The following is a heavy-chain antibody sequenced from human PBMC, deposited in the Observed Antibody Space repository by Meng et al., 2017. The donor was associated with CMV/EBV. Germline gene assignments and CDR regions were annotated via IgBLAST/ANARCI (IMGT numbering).Heavy chain of an antibody. CDR2: IYWNGDK. CDR1: GFSLITSGVG. CDR3: AHRSNFYGSESRSFDY. Sequence: SGPTLVKPPQTLTLTCTFSGFSLITSGVGVGWIRQPPGKALEWLAVIYWNGDKRYRPSLESRLSITRDTSKNQVVLTMTNMDPVDTATYYCAHRSNFYGSESRSFDYWGQGTLVTVSS. J-gene: IGHJ4*02. V-gene: IGHV2-5*01. D-gene: IGHD3-10*01.